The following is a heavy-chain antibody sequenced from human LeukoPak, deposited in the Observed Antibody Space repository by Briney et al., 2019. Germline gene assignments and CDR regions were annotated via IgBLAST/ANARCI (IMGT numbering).Heavy chain of an antibody. J-gene: IGHJ4*02. CDR2: IYHSGST. CDR3: ARSTYSLFDY. D-gene: IGHD2-21*01. CDR1: DYSISSGYY. Sequence: PSETLSLTCTVSDYSISSGYYWGWIRPPPGKGLEWIGNIYHSGSTYYNPSLKSRVTISVGTSKNQFSLKLTSVTAADTAVYYCARSTYSLFDYWGQGTLVTVSS. V-gene: IGHV4-38-2*02.